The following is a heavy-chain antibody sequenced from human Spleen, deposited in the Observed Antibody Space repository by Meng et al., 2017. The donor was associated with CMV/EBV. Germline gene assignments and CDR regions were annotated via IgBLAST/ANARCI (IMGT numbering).Heavy chain of an antibody. V-gene: IGHV1-69*10. J-gene: IGHJ6*02. Sequence: SVKVSCKASAGTFSRHPVSWVRQAPGQGLEWMGGIIPILGIENYSQKFQDRVMITADKSTSTAYMELSGLRSEDTAVYYCARSINGDYDPYYYHYHGMDVWGQGTTVTVSS. CDR1: AGTFSRHP. CDR3: ARSINGDYDPYYYHYHGMDV. CDR2: IIPILGIE. D-gene: IGHD4-17*01.